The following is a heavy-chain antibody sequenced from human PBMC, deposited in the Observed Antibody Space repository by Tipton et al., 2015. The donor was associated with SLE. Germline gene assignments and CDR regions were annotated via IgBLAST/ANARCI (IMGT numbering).Heavy chain of an antibody. Sequence: SWVRQAPGKGLEWIGTTHYSGSTFYNPSLKGRVTISVDMSKNQFSLNLRSVTAADTAVYYCARGGTGDGRNPFDPWGQGTLVTVSS. CDR3: ARGGTGDGRNPFDP. V-gene: IGHV4-4*02. CDR2: THYSGST. J-gene: IGHJ5*02. D-gene: IGHD4-23*01.